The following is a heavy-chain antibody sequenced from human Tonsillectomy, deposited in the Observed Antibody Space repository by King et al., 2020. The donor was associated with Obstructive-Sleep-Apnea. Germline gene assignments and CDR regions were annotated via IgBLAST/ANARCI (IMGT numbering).Heavy chain of an antibody. CDR1: GDSVSSNSAA. Sequence: VQLQQSGPGLVKPSQTLSLTCAISGDSVSSNSAAWNWIRQSPSRGLEWLGRTYYRSKWYNDYAVSVKSRITINPDTSKNQFSLQLNSVTPEDTAVYYCARERGRHITMIVVALDAFDIWGQGTMVTVSS. D-gene: IGHD3-22*01. CDR2: TYYRSKWYN. CDR3: ARERGRHITMIVVALDAFDI. V-gene: IGHV6-1*01. J-gene: IGHJ3*02.